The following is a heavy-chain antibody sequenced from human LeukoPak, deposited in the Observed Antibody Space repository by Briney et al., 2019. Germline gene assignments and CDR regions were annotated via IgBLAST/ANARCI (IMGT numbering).Heavy chain of an antibody. CDR2: INPNSGGT. CDR1: GYTFTAYY. J-gene: IGHJ4*02. D-gene: IGHD6-13*01. Sequence: ASVKVSCKTSGYTFTAYYIHWVRQAPGQGLEWMGWINPNSGGTNYAQKFQGRVTMTRDTSISTAYMELSRLRSDDTAVYYCARESMGIAAAGYFDYWGQGTLVTVSS. V-gene: IGHV1-2*02. CDR3: ARESMGIAAAGYFDY.